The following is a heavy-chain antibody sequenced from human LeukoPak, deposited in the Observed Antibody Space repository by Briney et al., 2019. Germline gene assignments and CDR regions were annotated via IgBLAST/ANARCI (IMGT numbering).Heavy chain of an antibody. CDR2: TIPIFGTA. CDR1: GGTFLSYA. V-gene: IGHV1-69*01. J-gene: IGHJ6*02. Sequence: SVTVSCKASGGTFLSYAISWVRQAPGQGLEWMGGTIPIFGTANYAQKFQGRVTITADESTSTAYMELSSLRSEDTAVYYCAVPPGGRYPYYYGMDVWGQGTTVTVSS. CDR3: AVPPGGRYPYYYGMDV. D-gene: IGHD3-9*01.